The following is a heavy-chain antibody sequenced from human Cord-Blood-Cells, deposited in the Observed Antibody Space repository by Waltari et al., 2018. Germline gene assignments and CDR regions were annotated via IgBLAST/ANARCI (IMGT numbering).Heavy chain of an antibody. Sequence: QVQLQESGPGLVKPSETLSLTCTVSGGSISSYYWSWFRQPAGKGLEWIGRIYTSGSTNYNPSRKSRVTMSVDTSKNQFSLKLSSVTAADTAVYYCARDYHIAARRDDAFDIWGQGTMVTVSS. CDR1: GGSISSYY. CDR3: ARDYHIAARRDDAFDI. J-gene: IGHJ3*02. D-gene: IGHD6-6*01. CDR2: IYTSGST. V-gene: IGHV4-4*07.